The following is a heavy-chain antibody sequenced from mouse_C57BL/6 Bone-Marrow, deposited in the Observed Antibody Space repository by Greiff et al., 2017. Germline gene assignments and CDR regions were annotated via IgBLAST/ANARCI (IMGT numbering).Heavy chain of an antibody. Sequence: EVQLQESGAELVRPGASVKLSCTASGFNIKDDYMHWVKQRPEQGLEWIGWIDPENGDTEYASKFQGKATITADTSSNTAYLQLSSLTSEDTAVYYCTTYDSYWYFDVWGTGTTVTVSS. J-gene: IGHJ1*03. CDR3: TTYDSYWYFDV. V-gene: IGHV14-4*01. CDR2: IDPENGDT. D-gene: IGHD2-4*01. CDR1: GFNIKDDY.